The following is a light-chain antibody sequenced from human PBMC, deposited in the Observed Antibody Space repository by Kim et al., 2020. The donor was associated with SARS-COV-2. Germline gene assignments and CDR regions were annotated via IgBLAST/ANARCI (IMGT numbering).Light chain of an antibody. J-gene: IGKJ4*01. CDR1: QDVNSR. CDR3: QQGHSFPLT. V-gene: IGKV1-12*01. Sequence: DIRMTQSPSSVSASVGDSVTITCRASQDVNSRLAWYQQKPGKAPKLLVYLVSSLQSGVPSRFSGSGSGTDFTLTISSLQPEDFATYYCQQGHSFPLTFGGGTKVDIK. CDR2: LVS.